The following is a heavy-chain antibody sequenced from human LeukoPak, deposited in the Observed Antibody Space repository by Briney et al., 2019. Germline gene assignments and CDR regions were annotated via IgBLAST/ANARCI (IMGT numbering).Heavy chain of an antibody. CDR1: GFIFSYSA. CDR3: ARDLSSAPHGANWAANVFDP. V-gene: IGHV3-30*04. CDR2: TSYDGRSS. J-gene: IGHJ5*02. D-gene: IGHD1-1*01. Sequence: GGSLRLSCAASGFIFSYSALHWVRRAPGKGLEWVALTSYDGRSSFYTDSVKGRFTISRDNSKNTLYLQMNSLGPDDTGVYYCARDLSSAPHGANWAANVFDPWGQGTLVTVTS.